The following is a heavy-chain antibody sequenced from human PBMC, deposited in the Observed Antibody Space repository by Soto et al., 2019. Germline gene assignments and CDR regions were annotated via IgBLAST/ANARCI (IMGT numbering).Heavy chain of an antibody. Sequence: QVQLQQWGAGLLKPSETLSLTCAVYGGSFSGYYWSWIRQPPGKGLEWIGEINHSGSTNHNPSLKSRVTISLDTSKKQFSLKLSSVTAADTAVYYCARGGKSVIFMQVYYFDYWGQGTLVTVSS. J-gene: IGHJ4*02. CDR3: ARGGKSVIFMQVYYFDY. CDR1: GGSFSGYY. D-gene: IGHD2-15*01. CDR2: INHSGST. V-gene: IGHV4-34*01.